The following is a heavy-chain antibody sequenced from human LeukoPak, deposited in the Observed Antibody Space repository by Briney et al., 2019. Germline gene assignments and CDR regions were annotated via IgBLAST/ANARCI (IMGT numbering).Heavy chain of an antibody. CDR2: INPNSGGT. CDR1: GYTFTGYY. CDR3: ARDSCSGGSCYPYYFDY. D-gene: IGHD2-15*01. J-gene: IGHJ4*02. Sequence: EASVKVSCKASGYTFTGYYMHWVRQAPGQGLEWMGWINPNSGGTNYVQKFQGRVTMTRDTSISTAYMELSRLRSDDTAVYYCARDSCSGGSCYPYYFDYWGQGTLVTVSS. V-gene: IGHV1-2*02.